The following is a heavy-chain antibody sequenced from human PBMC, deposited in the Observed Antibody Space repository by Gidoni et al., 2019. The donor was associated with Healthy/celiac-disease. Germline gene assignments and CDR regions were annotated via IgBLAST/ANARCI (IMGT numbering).Heavy chain of an antibody. Sequence: TASTNYNPSLQSRVTISVDTSKNQFSLKLSSVTAADTAVYYCARDIYYGSGTGMDYYYMDVWGKGTTVTVSS. CDR2: TAST. CDR3: ARDIYYGSGTGMDYYYMDV. V-gene: IGHV4-59*01. D-gene: IGHD3-10*01. J-gene: IGHJ6*03.